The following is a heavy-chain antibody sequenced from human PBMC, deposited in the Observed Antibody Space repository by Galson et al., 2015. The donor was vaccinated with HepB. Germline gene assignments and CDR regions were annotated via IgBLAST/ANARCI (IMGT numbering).Heavy chain of an antibody. CDR2: ISSSSSTI. Sequence: SLRLSCAASGFTFSSYSMNWVRQAPGKGLEWVSYISSSSSTIYYADSVKGRFTISRDNAKNSLYLQMNSLRDEDTAVYYCARDHGKPRSGPDYYYGMDVWGQGTTVTVSS. CDR1: GFTFSSYS. CDR3: ARDHGKPRSGPDYYYGMDV. J-gene: IGHJ6*02. V-gene: IGHV3-48*02. D-gene: IGHD1-26*01.